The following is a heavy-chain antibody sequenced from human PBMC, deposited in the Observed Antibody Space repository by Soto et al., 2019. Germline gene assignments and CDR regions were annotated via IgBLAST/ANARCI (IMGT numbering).Heavy chain of an antibody. J-gene: IGHJ4*02. D-gene: IGHD3-22*01. CDR1: GSTFRSYG. Sequence: QVQLVESGGGVVQPGRSLRLSCAASGSTFRSYGMHWVRQAPGKGLEWVAAISYDGSNKNYVDSVKGRFTISRDNSENTLYLQTNRLRAEDAAVYYCAKDTYYHDSTGYYVFDYWGQGTLVTVSS. V-gene: IGHV3-30*18. CDR2: ISYDGSNK. CDR3: AKDTYYHDSTGYYVFDY.